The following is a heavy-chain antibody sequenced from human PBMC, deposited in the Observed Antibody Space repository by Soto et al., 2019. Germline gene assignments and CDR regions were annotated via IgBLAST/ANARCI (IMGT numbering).Heavy chain of an antibody. J-gene: IGHJ4*02. D-gene: IGHD1-1*01. CDR2: ISAHNGNT. CDR1: GYGFTTYG. V-gene: IGHV1-18*01. Sequence: VHLVQSGAEVKKPGASVKVSCKGSGYGFTTYGITWVRQAPGQGLEWMAWISAHNGNTNYAQKLQGRVTVTRDTTTSTAYMELRRLRSVDAAVYYCAGGRYGDYWGQGALVPVSS. CDR3: AGGRYGDY.